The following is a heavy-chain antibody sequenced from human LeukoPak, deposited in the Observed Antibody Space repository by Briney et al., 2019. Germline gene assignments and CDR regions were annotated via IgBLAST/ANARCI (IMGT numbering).Heavy chain of an antibody. Sequence: GGSLRLSCAASGFTFTSYSMNWVRQAPGKGLEWVSTISGGGGSTYYADSVKGRFTISRDNSKNTLYLQVNSLRAEDTAVYYCGRLEWDNYYYGMDVWGQGTTVTVSS. CDR3: GRLEWDNYYYGMDV. V-gene: IGHV3-23*01. D-gene: IGHD1-26*01. CDR1: GFTFTSYS. CDR2: ISGGGGST. J-gene: IGHJ6*02.